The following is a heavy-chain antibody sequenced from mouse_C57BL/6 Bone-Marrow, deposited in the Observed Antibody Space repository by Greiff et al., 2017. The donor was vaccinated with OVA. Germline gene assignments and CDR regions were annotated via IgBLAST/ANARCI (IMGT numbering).Heavy chain of an antibody. CDR1: GYTFTDYE. V-gene: IGHV1-15*01. Sequence: VQLQQSGAELVRPGASVTLSCKASGYTFTDYEMHWVKQTPVHGLEWIGAIDPETGGTAYNQKFKGKAILTADKSSSTAYMELRSLTSEDSAVYYCTRGYSNAMDYWGQGTSVTVSS. D-gene: IGHD2-5*01. CDR2: IDPETGGT. CDR3: TRGYSNAMDY. J-gene: IGHJ4*01.